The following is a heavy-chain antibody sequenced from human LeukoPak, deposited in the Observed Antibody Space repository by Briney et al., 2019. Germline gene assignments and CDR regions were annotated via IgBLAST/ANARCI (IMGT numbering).Heavy chain of an antibody. CDR1: GGSISSGGYY. V-gene: IGHV4-31*03. CDR2: IYYSGST. J-gene: IGHJ4*02. D-gene: IGHD4-17*01. Sequence: SETLSLTCTVSGGSISSGGYYWSWIRQHPGKGLEWIGYIYYSGSTYYNPSLKSRVTISADTSKNQFSLKLSSVTAADTAVYYCARGISDYGDYFDYWGQGTLVTVSS. CDR3: ARGISDYGDYFDY.